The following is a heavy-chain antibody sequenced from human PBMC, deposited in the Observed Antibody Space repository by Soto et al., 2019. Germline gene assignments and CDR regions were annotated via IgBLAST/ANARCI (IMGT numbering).Heavy chain of an antibody. D-gene: IGHD6-19*01. CDR1: GGSISGSY. CDR2: VHYTGST. J-gene: IGHJ4*02. CDR3: ARSVAVPGAHIDY. V-gene: IGHV4-59*01. Sequence: SETLSLTCSVSGGSISGSYWSWIRQSPGKGLEWLGYVHYTGSTNYSPSLRSRVSISVDTSKNEFSLRLSSVTAADTAVYFCARSVAVPGAHIDYWGQGTQVTVSS.